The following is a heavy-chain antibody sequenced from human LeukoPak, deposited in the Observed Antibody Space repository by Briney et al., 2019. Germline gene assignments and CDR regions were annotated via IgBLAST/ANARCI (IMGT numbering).Heavy chain of an antibody. CDR3: AKDGGSYPWTVDY. Sequence: GGSLRLSCAASGFTFNSSGMHWVRQAPGKGLEWVAVIWYDGSDKYYADSVKGRFTISRDNSKNTLYLQMNSLRAEDTAVYYCAKDGGSYPWTVDYWGQGTLVTVSS. V-gene: IGHV3-33*06. CDR1: GFTFNSSG. CDR2: IWYDGSDK. D-gene: IGHD1-26*01. J-gene: IGHJ4*02.